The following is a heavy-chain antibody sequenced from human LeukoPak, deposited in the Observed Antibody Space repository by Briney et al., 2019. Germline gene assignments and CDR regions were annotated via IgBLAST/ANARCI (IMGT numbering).Heavy chain of an antibody. CDR2: INPNSGDT. Sequence: ASVKVSCKASGYTFSGYYMHWVRQAPGQGLEWMGWINPNSGDTNYAQKFQGRVTMTRDMSINTAYVELGRLRSDSTAVYYCARDPSSRGNFDYWGQGTLVTVSS. CDR1: GYTFSGYY. D-gene: IGHD5-24*01. CDR3: ARDPSSRGNFDY. J-gene: IGHJ4*02. V-gene: IGHV1-2*02.